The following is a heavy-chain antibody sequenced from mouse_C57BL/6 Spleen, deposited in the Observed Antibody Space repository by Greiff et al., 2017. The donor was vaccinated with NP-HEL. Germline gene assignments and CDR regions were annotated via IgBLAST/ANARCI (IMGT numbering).Heavy chain of an antibody. CDR2: IRLKSDNYAT. CDR3: TARTTVVGRDWYFDV. D-gene: IGHD1-1*01. V-gene: IGHV6-3*01. Sequence: EVQLVESGGGLVQPGGSMKLSCVASGFTFSNYWMNWVRQSPEKGLEWVAQIRLKSDNYATHYAESVKGRFTISRDDSKSSVYLQMNNLRAEDTGIYYCTARTTVVGRDWYFDVWGTGTTVTVSS. J-gene: IGHJ1*03. CDR1: GFTFSNYW.